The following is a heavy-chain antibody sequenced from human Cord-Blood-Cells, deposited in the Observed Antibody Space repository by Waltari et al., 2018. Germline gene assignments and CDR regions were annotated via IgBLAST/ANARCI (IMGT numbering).Heavy chain of an antibody. Sequence: QVQLVQSGAEVKKPGSSVKVSCKASGGTFSSYAISWVRQAPGQGLEWMGRISPILGIANYAQKFQGRVTITADKSTSTAYMELSSLRSEDTAVYYCARSYGSGSYWFDPWGQGTLVTVSS. CDR1: GGTFSSYA. CDR3: ARSYGSGSYWFDP. V-gene: IGHV1-69*09. CDR2: ISPILGIA. J-gene: IGHJ5*02. D-gene: IGHD3-10*01.